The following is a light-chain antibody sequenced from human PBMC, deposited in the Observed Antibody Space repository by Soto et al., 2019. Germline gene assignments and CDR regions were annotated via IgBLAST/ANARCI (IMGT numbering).Light chain of an antibody. V-gene: IGKV3-11*01. Sequence: EIVLTQSPATLSLSPGERATLSCRASQSVSSYLAWYQQKPGQAPRLLIYDASNRATGIPARLSGSGSGTDFTLTISGLEPEDFAVYYCQQRSNWPMFTFGQGTKLEIK. CDR2: DAS. CDR3: QQRSNWPMFT. CDR1: QSVSSY. J-gene: IGKJ2*01.